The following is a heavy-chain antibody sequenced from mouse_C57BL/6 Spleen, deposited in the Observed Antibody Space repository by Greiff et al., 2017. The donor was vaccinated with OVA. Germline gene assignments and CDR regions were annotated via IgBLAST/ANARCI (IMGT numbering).Heavy chain of an antibody. J-gene: IGHJ4*01. CDR3: GKGSTTVVATDAMDD. CDR1: GFSFNTYA. D-gene: IGHD1-1*01. CDR2: IRSKSNNYAT. V-gene: IGHV10-1*01. Sequence: EVQLVESGGGLVQPKGSLKLSCAASGFSFNTYAMNWVRQAPGKGLEWVARIRSKSNNYATYYADAVKDRFTISRDDSESMLYLQMNNLKTEDTAMYYRGKGSTTVVATDAMDDWGQGTTVTVSS.